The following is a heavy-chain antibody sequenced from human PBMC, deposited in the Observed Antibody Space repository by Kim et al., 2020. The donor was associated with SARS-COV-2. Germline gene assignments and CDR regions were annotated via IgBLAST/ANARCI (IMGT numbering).Heavy chain of an antibody. D-gene: IGHD5-12*01. CDR2: IWYDGSNK. J-gene: IGHJ4*02. V-gene: IGHV3-33*01. Sequence: GGSLRLSCAASGFTFSSYGMHWVRQAPGKGLEWVAVIWYDGSNKYYADSVKGRFTISRDNSKNTLYLQMNSLRAEDTAVYYCARGVYSGYDLDYWGQGTLVTVSS. CDR1: GFTFSSYG. CDR3: ARGVYSGYDLDY.